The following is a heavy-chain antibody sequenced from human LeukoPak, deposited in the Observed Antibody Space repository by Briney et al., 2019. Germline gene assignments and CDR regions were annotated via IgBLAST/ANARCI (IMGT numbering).Heavy chain of an antibody. CDR2: ISGSGGST. CDR3: AKDSASLGGGYYDSSGYYS. J-gene: IGHJ4*02. Sequence: GGSLRLSCAASGFTFSSYAMNWVRQAPGEGLEWVSGISGSGGSTYYADSVKGRFTISRDNSKNTLYLQMNSLRAEDTAVYYCAKDSASLGGGYYDSSGYYSWGQGTLVTVSS. V-gene: IGHV3-23*01. CDR1: GFTFSSYA. D-gene: IGHD3-22*01.